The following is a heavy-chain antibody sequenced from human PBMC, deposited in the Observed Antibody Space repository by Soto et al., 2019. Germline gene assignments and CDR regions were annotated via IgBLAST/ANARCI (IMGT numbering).Heavy chain of an antibody. CDR1: GGTFSSYA. CDR2: IIPIFGTA. J-gene: IGHJ4*02. CDR3: ARDPPYYGSGSPLANY. Sequence: SVKVSCKASGGTFSSYAISWVRQAPGQGLEWMGGIIPIFGTANYAQKFQGRVTITADESTSTAYMELSSLRSEDTAVYYCARDPPYYGSGSPLANYWGQGTLVTVSS. V-gene: IGHV1-69*13. D-gene: IGHD3-10*01.